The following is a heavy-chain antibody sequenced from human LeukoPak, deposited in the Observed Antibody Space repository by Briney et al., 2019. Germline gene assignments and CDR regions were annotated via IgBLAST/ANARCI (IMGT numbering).Heavy chain of an antibody. V-gene: IGHV3-53*01. CDR1: GLVVSSSY. CDR3: ARDPGGAKFDY. D-gene: IGHD4/OR15-4a*01. J-gene: IGHJ4*02. CDR2: IYSGDTT. Sequence: GGSLRLSCAVSGLVVSSSYMSWVRQAPGKGLEWVSVIYSGDTTAYADSVKGRFTISRDNSKNTLYLQLNSLRVEDTAVFYCARDPGGAKFDYWGQGTLVTVSS.